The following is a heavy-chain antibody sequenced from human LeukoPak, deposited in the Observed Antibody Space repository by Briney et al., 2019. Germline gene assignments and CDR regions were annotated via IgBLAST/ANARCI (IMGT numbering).Heavy chain of an antibody. J-gene: IGHJ4*02. CDR1: GGSISSSSYY. Sequence: SETLSLTCTVSGGSISSSSYYWGWIRQPPGKGLEWIGSIYYSGSTYYNPSLKSRVTISVDPSKNQFSLKLSSVTAADTAVYYCATAPYLPAYFDYWGQGTLVTVSS. D-gene: IGHD3-16*01. V-gene: IGHV4-39*01. CDR3: ATAPYLPAYFDY. CDR2: IYYSGST.